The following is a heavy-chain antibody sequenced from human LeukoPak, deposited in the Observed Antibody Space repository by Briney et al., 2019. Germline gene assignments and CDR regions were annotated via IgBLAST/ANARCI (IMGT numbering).Heavy chain of an antibody. CDR2: INPNSSAT. D-gene: IGHD6-19*01. CDR1: GYTFTCYY. J-gene: IGHJ4*02. Sequence: ASVKVSCTASGYTFTCYYMPAVRQGTGQGVEGMGRINPNSSATSYAQNFQGRVNMTTDTSISTAYMELPRLRSDDTAEYSGASDVAVAGTFLSYFDFWCQGTLVTVSS. CDR3: ASDVAVAGTFLSYFDF. V-gene: IGHV1-2*02.